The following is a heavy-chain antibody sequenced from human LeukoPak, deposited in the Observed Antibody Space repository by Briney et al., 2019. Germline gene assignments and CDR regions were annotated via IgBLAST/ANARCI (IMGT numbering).Heavy chain of an antibody. CDR3: ARGHPVRLSSVAGHYYYYGMDV. D-gene: IGHD6-19*01. Sequence: GGSLRLSCAASGFTFSSYEMNWVRQAPGKGLEWVSYISSGGSTIYYADCVKGRFTISRDNAKNLLYLQMNSLRAEDTAVYYCARGHPVRLSSVAGHYYYYGMDVWGQGTTVTVSS. V-gene: IGHV3-48*03. CDR1: GFTFSSYE. J-gene: IGHJ6*02. CDR2: ISSGGSTI.